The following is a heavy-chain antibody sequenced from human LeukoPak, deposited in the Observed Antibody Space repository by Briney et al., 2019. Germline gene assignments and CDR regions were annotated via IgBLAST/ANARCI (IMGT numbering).Heavy chain of an antibody. J-gene: IGHJ4*02. CDR3: ARQEATYCSSTSCPYMRFDY. CDR1: GGTFSSYA. V-gene: IGHV1-69*01. CDR2: IIPIFGTA. Sequence: GASVKVSCKASGGTFSSYAISWVRQAPGQGLEWMGGIIPIFGTANYAQKFQGRVTITADESTSTVYMELSSLRSEDTAVYYCARQEATYCSSTSCPYMRFDYWGQGTLVTVSS. D-gene: IGHD2-2*01.